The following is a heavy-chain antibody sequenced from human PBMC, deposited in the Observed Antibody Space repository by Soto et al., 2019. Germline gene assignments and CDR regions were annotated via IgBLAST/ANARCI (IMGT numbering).Heavy chain of an antibody. CDR3: AREVRLQYPYFDY. J-gene: IGHJ4*02. V-gene: IGHV1-69*01. CDR2: IIPIFGTA. CDR1: GGTFSSYA. D-gene: IGHD6-25*01. Sequence: QVQLVQSGAEVKKPGSSVKVSCKASGGTFSSYAISWVRQAPAQGLEWMGGIIPIFGTATYAQKFRGRVTITADESTSTAYMELSSLRSEDTSVDYCAREVRLQYPYFDYWGQGTLVTVSS.